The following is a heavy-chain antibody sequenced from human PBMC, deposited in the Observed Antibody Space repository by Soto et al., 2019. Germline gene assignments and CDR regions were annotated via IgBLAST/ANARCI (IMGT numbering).Heavy chain of an antibody. D-gene: IGHD1-26*01. CDR2: IYPGDSET. V-gene: IGHV5-51*01. Sequence: GESLKISCKGSGYSFTTYWIGWVRQMPGKGLESMGIIYPGDSETKYSPSFQGQVTISVAKNSLYLQMNSLRAEDTAVYYCATLGRMLPNTYAMDVWGQGTTVTVSS. CDR3: ATLGRMLPNTYAMDV. CDR1: GYSFTTYW. J-gene: IGHJ6*02.